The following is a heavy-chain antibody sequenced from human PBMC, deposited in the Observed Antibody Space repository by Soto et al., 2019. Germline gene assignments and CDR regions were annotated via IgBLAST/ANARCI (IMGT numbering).Heavy chain of an antibody. CDR2: ISGSGGST. V-gene: IGHV3-23*01. Sequence: GGSLRLSCAASGFTFSSYAMSWVRQAPGKGLEWVSAISGSGGSTYYADSVKGRFTISRDNSKNTLYLQMNSLRAEDTAVYYCAKHPRTGELLHWYFDLWGRGTLVTVSS. CDR3: AKHPRTGELLHWYFDL. CDR1: GFTFSSYA. D-gene: IGHD1-7*01. J-gene: IGHJ2*01.